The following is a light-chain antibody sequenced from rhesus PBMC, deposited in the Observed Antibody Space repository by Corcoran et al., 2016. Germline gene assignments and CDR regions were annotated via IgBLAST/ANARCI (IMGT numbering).Light chain of an antibody. Sequence: DIQMTQSPSSLSASVGDTVTITCRASQRISSWLAWYQQKPGKAPKLRIYKASTLQSGVPSRFSGSGSGTDFTLPISSLQSEDFATYYCQQYSSSPYSFGQGTKVEIK. J-gene: IGKJ2*01. CDR3: QQYSSSPYS. CDR2: KAS. CDR1: QRISSW. V-gene: IGKV1-22*01.